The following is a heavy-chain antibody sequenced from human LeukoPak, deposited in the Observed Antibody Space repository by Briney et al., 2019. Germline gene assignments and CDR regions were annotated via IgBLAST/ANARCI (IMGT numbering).Heavy chain of an antibody. D-gene: IGHD3-10*01. CDR1: GYTFTSYC. J-gene: IGHJ6*02. V-gene: IGHV1-46*01. CDR3: AREWFGESPYYYYYGMDV. Sequence: ASVKVSCKASGYTFTSYCMHWVRQAPGQGLEWMGIINPSGGSTSYAQKFQGRVTMTRDTSTSTVYMELSSLRSEDTAVYYCAREWFGESPYYYYYGMDVWGQGTTVTVSS. CDR2: INPSGGST.